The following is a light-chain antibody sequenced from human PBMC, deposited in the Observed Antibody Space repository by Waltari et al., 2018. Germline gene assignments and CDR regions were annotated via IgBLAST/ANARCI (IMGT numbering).Light chain of an antibody. CDR2: DVT. J-gene: IGLJ2*01. CDR1: SSDVGGYNY. Sequence: QSALTQPASVSGSPGQSITISCSGTSSDVGGYNYVSWYQQHPGNAPKLIIFDVTRWPSGVSNRFSGSKSGNTASRTIFGLQAEDEADYYCASYTSTRTVVFGGGTRVTVL. V-gene: IGLV2-14*03. CDR3: ASYTSTRTVV.